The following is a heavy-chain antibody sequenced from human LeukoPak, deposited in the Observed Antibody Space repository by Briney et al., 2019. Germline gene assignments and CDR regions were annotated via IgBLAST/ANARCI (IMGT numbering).Heavy chain of an antibody. J-gene: IGHJ5*02. CDR3: ARDRPLLGAWSWFDR. D-gene: IGHD3-3*01. Sequence: SETLSLTCSVSDYSISSGYYWGWIRQPPGKGLEWIGTIYHSGSIYYNLSLKSRVTISVDTSKNQFSLKLRSVNAADGAVCYCARDRPLLGAWSWFDRWGQGNLVTVSS. CDR1: DYSISSGYY. CDR2: IYHSGSI. V-gene: IGHV4-38-2*02.